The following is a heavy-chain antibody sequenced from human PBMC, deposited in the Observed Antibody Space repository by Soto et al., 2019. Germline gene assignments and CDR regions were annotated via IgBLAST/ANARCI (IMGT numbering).Heavy chain of an antibody. CDR3: ARGPYYDILTGYSGAFDI. CDR1: VGSFSGYA. CDR2: INHRGSA. J-gene: IGHJ3*02. Sequence: SETLSLTCAVYVGSFSGYAWSWIRQAPGKGLEWIGEINHRGSANYNPSLKSRVTISVDTSKNQFSLKLSSVTAADTAVYYCARGPYYDILTGYSGAFDIWDKGTMVTV. V-gene: IGHV4-34*01. D-gene: IGHD3-9*01.